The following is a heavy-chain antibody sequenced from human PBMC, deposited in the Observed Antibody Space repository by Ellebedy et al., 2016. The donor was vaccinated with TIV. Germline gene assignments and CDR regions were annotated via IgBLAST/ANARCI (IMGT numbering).Heavy chain of an antibody. J-gene: IGHJ4*02. D-gene: IGHD1-14*01. Sequence: MPSETLSLTCTVSGGSISSNYWNLIRQPPGKGLEWIGYISYSGSTSYNPSLKSRVTISVDTSKNQFSLKLSSVTAAATAVYYCARDGRRHAYFDYWGQGTLVTVSS. CDR2: ISYSGST. V-gene: IGHV4-59*01. CDR1: GGSISSNY. CDR3: ARDGRRHAYFDY.